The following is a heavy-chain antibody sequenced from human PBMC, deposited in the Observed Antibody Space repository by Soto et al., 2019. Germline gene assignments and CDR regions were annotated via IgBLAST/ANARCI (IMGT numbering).Heavy chain of an antibody. V-gene: IGHV4-31*03. J-gene: IGHJ5*02. CDR2: IYYSGST. D-gene: IGHD6-13*01. CDR1: DGSISSGGYY. Sequence: SKTLALSCTVADGSISSGGYYWSWIRQHPGKGLEWIGYIYYSGSTYYNPSLKSRVTISVDTSKNQFSLKLSSVTAADTAVYYCARVFSDSSSXFDPWAQGTLVTVSS. CDR3: ARVFSDSSSXFDP.